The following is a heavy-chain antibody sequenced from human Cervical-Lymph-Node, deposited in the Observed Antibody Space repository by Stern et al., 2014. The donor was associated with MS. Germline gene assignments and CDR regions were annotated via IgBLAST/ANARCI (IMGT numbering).Heavy chain of an antibody. CDR2: IIPMVDTA. CDR1: GGTFSADI. D-gene: IGHD2-2*01. Sequence: HVQLVQSGAEVKKPGSSVKVSCKASGGTFSADIFSWVRQAPGQGLEWMGRIIPMVDTADYAQKFQGRVTITADKSTDTAYMELSSLRSEDTAVYYCATDHPDIVVVPAAMNSWGQGTLVTVSP. J-gene: IGHJ4*02. V-gene: IGHV1-69*06. CDR3: ATDHPDIVVVPAAMNS.